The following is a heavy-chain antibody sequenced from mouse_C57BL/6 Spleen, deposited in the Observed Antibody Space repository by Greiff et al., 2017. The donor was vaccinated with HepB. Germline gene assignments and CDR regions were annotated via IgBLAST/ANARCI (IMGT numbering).Heavy chain of an antibody. CDR2: ISDGGSYT. D-gene: IGHD2-2*01. J-gene: IGHJ2*01. CDR1: GFTFSSYA. CDR3: ARDRGYDDGDYFDY. V-gene: IGHV5-4*01. Sequence: EVMLVESGGGLVKPGGSLKLSCAASGFTFSSYAMSWVRQTPEKRLEWVATISDGGSYTYYPDNVKGRFTISRDNAKNNLYLQMRHLKSEDTAMYYCARDRGYDDGDYFDYWGQGTTLTVSS.